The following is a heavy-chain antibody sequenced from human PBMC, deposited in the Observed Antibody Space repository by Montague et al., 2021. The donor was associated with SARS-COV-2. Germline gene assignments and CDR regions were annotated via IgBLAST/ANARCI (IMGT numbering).Heavy chain of an antibody. CDR1: GDSISSGYFY. D-gene: IGHD2-2*01. CDR2: IHYSGIT. CDR3: ARHLAISGPAAVSDY. Sequence: TLSLTCTVSGDSISSGYFYWGWIRQPPGKGLEWVGTIHYSGITYXNPSLKSRVTISVDTSRNQFSLKLSSVTAADTAIYYCARHLAISGPAAVSDYWGQGTLVTVSS. J-gene: IGHJ4*02. V-gene: IGHV4-39*01.